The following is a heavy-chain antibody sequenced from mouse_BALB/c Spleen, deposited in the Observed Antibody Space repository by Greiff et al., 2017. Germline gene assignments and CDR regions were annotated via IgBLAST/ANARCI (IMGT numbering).Heavy chain of an antibody. CDR1: GFAFSSYD. D-gene: IGHD2-1*01. CDR3: ARNYGNYWYFEV. Sequence: EVQLQQSGGGLVKPGGSLKLSCAASGFAFSSYDMSWVRQTPEKRLEWVAYISSGGGSTYYPDTVKGRFTISRDNAKNTLYLQMSSLKSEDTAMYYCARNYGNYWYFEVWGAGTTVTVSS. V-gene: IGHV5-12-1*01. J-gene: IGHJ1*01. CDR2: ISSGGGST.